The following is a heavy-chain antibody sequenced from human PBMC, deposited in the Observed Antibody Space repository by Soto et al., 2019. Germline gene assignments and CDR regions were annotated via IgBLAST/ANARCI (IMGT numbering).Heavy chain of an antibody. J-gene: IGHJ4*02. V-gene: IGHV3-53*01. CDR2: IFNDGIV. CDR3: ANFAAPTRH. CDR1: GFSVSASH. D-gene: IGHD6-13*01. Sequence: GGSLRLSCAASGFSVSASHMSWVRQAPGKGLEWVSIIFNDGIVNYAGSVKGRFSISRDSFKNTVSLQMNSLSDEDTAVYYCANFAAPTRHWGQGTLVTVSS.